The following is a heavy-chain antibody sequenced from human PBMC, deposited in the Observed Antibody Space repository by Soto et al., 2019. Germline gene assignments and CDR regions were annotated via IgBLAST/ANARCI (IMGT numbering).Heavy chain of an antibody. CDR2: INPNSGGT. J-gene: IGHJ6*02. Sequence: ASVKVSCKASGYTFTGYYMHWVRQAPGQGLEWMGWINPNSGGTNYAQKFQGWVTMTRDMSISTAYMELSRLRSDDTAVYYCAREGGMGQYYDFWSGYSSYYYGMDVWGQGTTVTVSS. D-gene: IGHD3-3*01. V-gene: IGHV1-2*04. CDR1: GYTFTGYY. CDR3: AREGGMGQYYDFWSGYSSYYYGMDV.